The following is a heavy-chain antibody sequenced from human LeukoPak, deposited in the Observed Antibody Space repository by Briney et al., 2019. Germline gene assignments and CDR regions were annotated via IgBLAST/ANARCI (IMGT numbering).Heavy chain of an antibody. D-gene: IGHD3-22*01. CDR2: IYSGGST. J-gene: IGHJ6*02. CDR3: ARDPGYYDSSGYRYYNGMDV. CDR1: GFTVSSNY. V-gene: IGHV3-66*01. Sequence: PGGSLRLSCAASGFTVSSNYMSWVRQAPGKGLEWVSVIYSGGSTYYEDSVKGRFTISRDNSKNTLYLQMNSLRAEDTAVYYCARDPGYYDSSGYRYYNGMDVWGQGTTVTVSS.